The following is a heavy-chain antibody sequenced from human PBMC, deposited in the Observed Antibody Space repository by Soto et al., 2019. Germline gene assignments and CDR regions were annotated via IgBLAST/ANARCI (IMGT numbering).Heavy chain of an antibody. CDR3: ARVPSP. Sequence: SETLSLTCAVPGGSISSGGYSWGWIRQPPGKGLEWIGYIYHSVSTYYNPSLKSRVNISVDRSKNQFSLKLSSVTAADTAVYYCARVPSPWGQGTLVTVSS. CDR1: GGSISSGGYS. J-gene: IGHJ5*02. V-gene: IGHV4-30-2*01. CDR2: IYHSVST.